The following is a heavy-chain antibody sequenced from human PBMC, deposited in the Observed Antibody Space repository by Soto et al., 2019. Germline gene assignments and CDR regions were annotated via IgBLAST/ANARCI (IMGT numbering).Heavy chain of an antibody. CDR2: ISGSGGST. D-gene: IGHD2-15*01. J-gene: IGHJ6*02. V-gene: IGHV3-23*01. Sequence: GGSLRLSCPASGFTFSGYAMSWVRQAPGKGLEWVSAISGSGGSTYYADSVKGRFTISRDNSKNTLYLQMNSLRAEDTAVYYCAKDGRQGGPAHDYYYYYGMDVWGQGTTATAP. CDR1: GFTFSGYA. CDR3: AKDGRQGGPAHDYYYYYGMDV.